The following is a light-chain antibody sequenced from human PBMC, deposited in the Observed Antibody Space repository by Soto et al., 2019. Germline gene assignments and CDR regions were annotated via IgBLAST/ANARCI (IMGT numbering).Light chain of an antibody. CDR1: QSLEHINGNTY. J-gene: IGKJ5*01. CDR3: MQATQFPIT. Sequence: IVMTQTALSSPVTLGQPASISCRSSQSLEHINGNTYLSWLQQRPGQPPRLLIYKISKRFFGVPDRFTGSGAGTDFTLQISRVEAEDVGVYYCMQATQFPITFGQGTRLEIK. CDR2: KIS. V-gene: IGKV2-24*01.